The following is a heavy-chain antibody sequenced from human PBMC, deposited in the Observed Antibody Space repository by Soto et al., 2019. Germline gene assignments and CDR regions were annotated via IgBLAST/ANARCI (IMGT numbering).Heavy chain of an antibody. CDR1: GFTFSSYA. CDR2: ISGSGGST. D-gene: IGHD3-3*01. V-gene: IGHV3-23*01. J-gene: IGHJ4*02. CDR3: ATEEPRFSNRRGGTLDY. Sequence: EVQLLESGGGLVQPGGSLRLSCAASGFTFSSYAMSWVRQAPGKGLEGVAAISGSGGSTYYAVSVKGRFTISRDNSKNTLYLQMNSLSTEDTALYYCATEEPRFSNRRGGTLDYWAESHLVTVSS.